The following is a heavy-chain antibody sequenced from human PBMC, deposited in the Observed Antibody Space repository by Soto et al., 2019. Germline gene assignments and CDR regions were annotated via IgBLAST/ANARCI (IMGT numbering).Heavy chain of an antibody. CDR1: GFTFSSYA. V-gene: IGHV3-64*01. D-gene: IGHD2-15*01. J-gene: IGHJ6*03. Sequence: GGSLRLSCAASGFTFSSYAMHWVRQAPGKGLEYVSAISSNGGSTYYANSVKGRFTISRDNSKNTLYLQMGSLRAEDMAVYYCARGDCSGGSCYRPLLYLDVWGKGTTVTVSS. CDR2: ISSNGGST. CDR3: ARGDCSGGSCYRPLLYLDV.